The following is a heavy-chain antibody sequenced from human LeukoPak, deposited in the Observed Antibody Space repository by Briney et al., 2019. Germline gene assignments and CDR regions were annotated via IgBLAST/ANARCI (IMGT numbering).Heavy chain of an antibody. CDR3: ARQYGTGPIGVWFDP. V-gene: IGHV4-34*01. CDR1: GGSFSGYY. D-gene: IGHD3-10*01. Sequence: KPSETLSLTCAVYGGSFSGYYWSWIRQPPGKGLEWIGEINHSGSTNYNPPLKSRVTMSIDTPKNQVSLKLSSVTAADTAVYYCARQYGTGPIGVWFDPWGQGTLVTVSS. J-gene: IGHJ5*02. CDR2: INHSGST.